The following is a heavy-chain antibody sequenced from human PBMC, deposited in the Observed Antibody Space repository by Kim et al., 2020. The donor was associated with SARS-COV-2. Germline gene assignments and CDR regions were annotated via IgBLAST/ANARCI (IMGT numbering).Heavy chain of an antibody. V-gene: IGHV1-18*01. Sequence: YAQKRQGRVTMTTDTSTSTAYMELRSLRSDDTAVYYCARPKSSSWSYFDYWGQGTLVTVSS. CDR3: ARPKSSSWSYFDY. J-gene: IGHJ4*02. D-gene: IGHD6-13*01.